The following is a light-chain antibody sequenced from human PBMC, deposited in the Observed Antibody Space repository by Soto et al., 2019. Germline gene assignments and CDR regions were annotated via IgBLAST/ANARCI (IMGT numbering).Light chain of an antibody. CDR3: QHYNSYSEA. V-gene: IGKV1-5*03. CDR2: KAS. CDR1: QTISSW. J-gene: IGKJ1*01. Sequence: DIQITQSPSTLSGYVGDRVTITCRASQTISSWLAWYQQKPGKAPKLLIYKASTLKSGVPSRFSGSGSGTEFTLTISSPQPDDFATYYCQHYNSYSEAFGQGTKVDIK.